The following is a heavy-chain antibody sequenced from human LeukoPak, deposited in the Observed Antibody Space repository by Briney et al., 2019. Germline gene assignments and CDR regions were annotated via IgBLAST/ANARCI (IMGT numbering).Heavy chain of an antibody. V-gene: IGHV1-3*01. D-gene: IGHD2-2*01. CDR1: GYTFTSYA. Sequence: ASVKVSCKASGYTFTSYAMHWVRQAPGQRLEWMGWINAGNGNTKYSQKFQGRVTITRDTSASTAYMELSSLRSEDTAVYYCARALFSVPAATGPAGYWGQGTLVTVSS. J-gene: IGHJ4*02. CDR2: INAGNGNT. CDR3: ARALFSVPAATGPAGY.